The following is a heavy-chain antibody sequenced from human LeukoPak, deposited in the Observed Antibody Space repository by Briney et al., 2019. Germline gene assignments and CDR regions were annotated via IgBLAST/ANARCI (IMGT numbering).Heavy chain of an antibody. CDR1: RFTFSSRDW. V-gene: IGHV3-7*01. J-gene: IGHJ6*03. D-gene: IGHD6-13*01. Sequence: PGGSLRLSCVASRFTFSSRDWMTWVRQAPGKGLEWVANIKQDGSEKNYVDSVKGRFTISRDNAKNSVDLQMNSLRVEDTAVYYCARVAAAGTGIFVNFXXXMDXXXXGXTVT. CDR2: IKQDGSEK. CDR3: ARVAAAGTGIFVNFXXXMDX.